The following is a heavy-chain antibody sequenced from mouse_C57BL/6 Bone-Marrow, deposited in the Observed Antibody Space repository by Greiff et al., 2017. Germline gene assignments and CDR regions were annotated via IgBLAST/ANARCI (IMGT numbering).Heavy chain of an antibody. CDR1: GYTFTSYW. CDR2: IHPNSGST. D-gene: IGHD1-1*01. J-gene: IGHJ2*01. CDR3: ARLQGVLLRWGVYFDD. V-gene: IGHV1-64*01. Sequence: VQLQQPGAELVKPGASVKLSCKASGYTFTSYWMHWVKQRPGQGLEWIGMIHPNSGSTNYNEQFKSKATLTVDKSYSTAYMQLSSLTSEDSAVYYCARLQGVLLRWGVYFDDWGQGTTLTVSS.